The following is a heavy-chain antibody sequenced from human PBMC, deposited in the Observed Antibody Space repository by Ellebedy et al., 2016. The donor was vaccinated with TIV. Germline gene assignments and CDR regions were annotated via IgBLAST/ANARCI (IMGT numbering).Heavy chain of an antibody. D-gene: IGHD6-13*01. Sequence: MPSETLSLTCAVYGGSFSGYYWSWIRQPPGKGLEWIGEINHSGSTNYNPSLKSRFTISVDTSKNQFSLKVSSVTAADTAVYYCARDAGYSSSWFYYYYGMDVWGQGTTVTVSS. J-gene: IGHJ6*02. V-gene: IGHV4-34*01. CDR1: GGSFSGYY. CDR2: INHSGST. CDR3: ARDAGYSSSWFYYYYGMDV.